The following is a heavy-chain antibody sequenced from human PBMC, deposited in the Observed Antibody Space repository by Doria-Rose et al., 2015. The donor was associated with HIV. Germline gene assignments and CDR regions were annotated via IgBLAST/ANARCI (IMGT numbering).Heavy chain of an antibody. CDR2: INPSSGST. V-gene: IGHV1-46*01. D-gene: IGHD4-17*01. CDR1: GYTFTSYY. Sequence: QVQLVQSGAEVKKPGASVKVSCKASGYTFTSYYIHWVRQAPGQGLEWMGIINPSSGSTNYAQKFQGRVTMTRDTSTGTVYMELSSLRSEDTAVYHCARDPASLYGDTEWYFDLWGRGTLVTVSS. CDR3: ARDPASLYGDTEWYFDL. J-gene: IGHJ2*01.